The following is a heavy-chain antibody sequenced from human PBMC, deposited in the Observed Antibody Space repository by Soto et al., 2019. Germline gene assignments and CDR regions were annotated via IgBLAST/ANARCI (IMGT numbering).Heavy chain of an antibody. D-gene: IGHD4-17*01. V-gene: IGHV4-34*01. Sequence: SETLSLTCAVYGGSFSGYYWTWIRQPPGKGLEWIGEINHSGSTNYNPSLKSRVTISVDTSKNQFSLKLSSVTAADTAVYYCARATVTRVDYWGQGTLVTVSS. J-gene: IGHJ4*02. CDR2: INHSGST. CDR3: ARATVTRVDY. CDR1: GGSFSGYY.